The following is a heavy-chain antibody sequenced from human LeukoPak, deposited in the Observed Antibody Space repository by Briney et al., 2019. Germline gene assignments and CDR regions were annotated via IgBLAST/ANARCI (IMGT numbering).Heavy chain of an antibody. CDR3: AREYYDYYGSGSKDY. V-gene: IGHV3-48*03. CDR1: GFTFSSYE. CDR2: ISSSGSTI. D-gene: IGHD3-10*01. J-gene: IGHJ4*02. Sequence: GGSLRLSCAASGFTFSSYEMNWVRQAPGKGLEWVSYISSSGSTIYYADSVKGRFTISRDNAKNSLYLQMNSPRAEDTAVYYCAREYYDYYGSGSKDYWGQGTLVTVSS.